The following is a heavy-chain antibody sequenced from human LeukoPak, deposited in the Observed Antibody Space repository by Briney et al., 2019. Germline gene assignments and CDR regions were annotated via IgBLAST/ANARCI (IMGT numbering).Heavy chain of an antibody. V-gene: IGHV3-30*02. CDR1: GFTFSSYG. CDR2: IRYDGSNK. Sequence: GGFLRLSCAASGFTFSSYGMHWVRQAPGKGLEWVAFIRYDGSNKYYADSVKGRFTISRDNSKNTLYLQMNSLRAEDTAVYYCASRLGDYYDSSGYGYEGWFDPWGQGTLVTVSS. D-gene: IGHD3-22*01. J-gene: IGHJ5*02. CDR3: ASRLGDYYDSSGYGYEGWFDP.